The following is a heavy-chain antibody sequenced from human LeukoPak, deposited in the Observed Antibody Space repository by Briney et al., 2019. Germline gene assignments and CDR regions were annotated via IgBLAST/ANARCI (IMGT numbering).Heavy chain of an antibody. D-gene: IGHD3-22*01. V-gene: IGHV1-2*02. CDR2: INPNSGGT. CDR1: GYTFTGYY. CDR3: ARIPVLGAYYYDSSGYEFDY. Sequence: ASVKVSCKASGYTFTGYYMHWVRQAPGQGLEWMGWINPNSGGTNYAQKFQGRVTMTRDTSISTAYMELSRLRSDDTAVYYCARIPVLGAYYYDSSGYEFDYWGQGTLVTVSS. J-gene: IGHJ4*02.